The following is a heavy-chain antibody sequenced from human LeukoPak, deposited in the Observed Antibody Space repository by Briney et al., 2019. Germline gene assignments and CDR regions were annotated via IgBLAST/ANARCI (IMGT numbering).Heavy chain of an antibody. J-gene: IGHJ5*02. CDR2: IYHSGST. CDR1: GYSISSGYY. Sequence: PSETLSLTCTVSGYSISSGYYWGWIRQPPGKGLEWIGSIYHSGSTYYNPSLKSRVTISVDRSKNQFSLKLSSVTAADTAVYYCARELTTSALDDWFDPWGQGTLVTVSS. D-gene: IGHD4-17*01. V-gene: IGHV4-38-2*02. CDR3: ARELTTSALDDWFDP.